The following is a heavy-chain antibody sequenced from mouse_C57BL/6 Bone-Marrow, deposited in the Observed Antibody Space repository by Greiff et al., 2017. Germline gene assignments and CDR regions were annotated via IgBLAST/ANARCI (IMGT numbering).Heavy chain of an antibody. J-gene: IGHJ2*01. D-gene: IGHD2-4*01. Sequence: QVQLKQSGAELARPGASVKLSCKASGYTFTSYGISWVKQRTGQGLEWIGEIYPRSGNTYYNEKFKGKATLTADKSSSTAYMELRSLTSEDSAVYFGARWGEDYDGLDYGGQGTTLKAPS. CDR1: GYTFTSYG. CDR2: IYPRSGNT. CDR3: ARWGEDYDGLDY. V-gene: IGHV1-81*01.